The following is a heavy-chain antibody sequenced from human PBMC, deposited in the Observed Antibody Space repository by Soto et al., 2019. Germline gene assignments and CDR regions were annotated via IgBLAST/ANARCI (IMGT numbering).Heavy chain of an antibody. J-gene: IGHJ4*02. CDR3: ARRPQQLVPNFDY. CDR2: INHSGST. Sequence: SETLSLTCAVYGGSFSGYYWSWIRQPPGKGLEWIGEINHSGSTNYNPSLKSRVTISVDTSKNQFSLKLSSVTAADTAVYYCARRPQQLVPNFDYWGQGTLVTVSS. V-gene: IGHV4-34*01. CDR1: GGSFSGYY. D-gene: IGHD6-13*01.